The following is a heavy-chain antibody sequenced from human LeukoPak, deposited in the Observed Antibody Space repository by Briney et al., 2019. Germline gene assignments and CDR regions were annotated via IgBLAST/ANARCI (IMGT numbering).Heavy chain of an antibody. V-gene: IGHV3-21*01. J-gene: IGHJ6*02. CDR3: ARAVKSWELPHRGYYGMDV. CDR2: ISSSSSYI. D-gene: IGHD1-26*01. Sequence: PGGSLRLSCAASGFIVSSNYMNWVRQAPGKGLEWVSSISSSSSYIYYADSMKGRFTISRDNAKNSLYLQMNSLRAEDTAVYYCARAVKSWELPHRGYYGMDVWGQGTTVTVSS. CDR1: GFIVSSNY.